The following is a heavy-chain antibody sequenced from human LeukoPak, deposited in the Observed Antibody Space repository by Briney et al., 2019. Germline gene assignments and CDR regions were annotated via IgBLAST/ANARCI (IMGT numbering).Heavy chain of an antibody. CDR2: ISSSTI. CDR1: GFMFSDYY. Sequence: GGSLRLSCAASGFMFSDYYMSWIRQAPGKGLEWVSYISSSTIYYADSVKGRFTIPRDNAKNSLYLQMNSLRAEDTAVYYCARSEVAAAGIFDYWGQGTLVTVSS. D-gene: IGHD6-13*01. J-gene: IGHJ4*02. V-gene: IGHV3-11*04. CDR3: ARSEVAAAGIFDY.